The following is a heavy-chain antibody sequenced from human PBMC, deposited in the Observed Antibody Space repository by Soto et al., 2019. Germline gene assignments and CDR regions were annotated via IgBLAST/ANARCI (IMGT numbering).Heavy chain of an antibody. CDR1: GFTFSGYW. V-gene: IGHV3-7*03. D-gene: IGHD4-4*01. CDR2: IKQDGSEK. CDR3: ARSKIIDY. J-gene: IGHJ4*02. Sequence: GGSLRLSCTASGFTFSGYWMSWVRQAPGKGLEWVANIKQDGSEKYYVDSVKGRFTISRDNAKNSLYLQMNSLRAEDTAVYYCARSKIIDYWGQGTLVTVSS.